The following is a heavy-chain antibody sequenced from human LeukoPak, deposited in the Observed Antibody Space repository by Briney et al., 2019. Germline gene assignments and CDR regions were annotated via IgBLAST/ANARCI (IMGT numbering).Heavy chain of an antibody. J-gene: IGHJ3*01. V-gene: IGHV3-7*03. CDR3: ARDTSPYCGDDCYFDAFDL. CDR2: INQDGRKE. Sequence: PGGSLRLSCVASEFTFGRYWMTWVRQAPGKGLEWVANINQDGRKEHYVDSVKGRFTISRDNAKNFLYLQMNSLRAEDTAVYFCARDTSPYCGDDCYFDAFDLWAKGQWSPSPQ. D-gene: IGHD2-21*02. CDR1: EFTFGRYW.